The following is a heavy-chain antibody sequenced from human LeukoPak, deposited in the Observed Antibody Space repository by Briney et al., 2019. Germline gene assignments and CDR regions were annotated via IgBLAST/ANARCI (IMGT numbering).Heavy chain of an antibody. J-gene: IGHJ3*02. CDR2: IHHSGST. Sequence: SETLSLTCAVYGGSFSDYYWSWIRQPPGKGLEWIGDIHHSGSTYYYASLKSRVTISLDASKDQFSLNLNSATAADTAVYYCAKRGRSFYDAFDMWGQGTMVTVS. CDR1: GGSFSDYY. D-gene: IGHD2/OR15-2a*01. V-gene: IGHV4-34*01. CDR3: AKRGRSFYDAFDM.